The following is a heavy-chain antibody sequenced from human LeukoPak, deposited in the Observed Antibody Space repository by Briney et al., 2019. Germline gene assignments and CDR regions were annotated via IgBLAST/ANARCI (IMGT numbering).Heavy chain of an antibody. J-gene: IGHJ5*02. CDR2: INPNTGGT. V-gene: IGHV1-2*06. D-gene: IGHD6-13*01. CDR1: GYTFTGYY. Sequence: GASVKVSCEASGYTFTGYYIHWVRQAPGQGLEWMGRINPNTGGTDYAQEFQGRVTMTRDTSITTTYMELSRLTSDDTAIYYCAKVPPSITAAGNWLGPWGQGALVTVSS. CDR3: AKVPPSITAAGNWLGP.